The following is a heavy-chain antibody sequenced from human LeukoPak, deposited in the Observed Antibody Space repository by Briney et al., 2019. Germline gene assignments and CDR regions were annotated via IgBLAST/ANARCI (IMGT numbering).Heavy chain of an antibody. V-gene: IGHV3-23*01. D-gene: IGHD2-2*01. CDR3: ATAHYCSSTNCYLGY. CDR1: GFTFSSYW. CDR2: ISGSGGRT. J-gene: IGHJ4*02. Sequence: GGSLRLSCAASGFTFSSYWMHWVRQAPGKGLEWVSVISGSGGRTYYADSVKGRFTISRDNSKNMLYLQMNSLRDEDTAVYYCATAHYCSSTNCYLGYWGQGTLVTVSS.